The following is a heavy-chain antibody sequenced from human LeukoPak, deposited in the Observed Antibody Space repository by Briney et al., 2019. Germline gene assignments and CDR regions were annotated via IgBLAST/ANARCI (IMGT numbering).Heavy chain of an antibody. Sequence: GGSLRLSCAASGFTFSTYAMSWVRQAPGKGLEWVSAISDSGGSTYYAGSVKGRFTISRDSSKNTLYLQMNSLRAEDTAVYYCAKPARTDYTDYWGQGTLVTVSS. CDR3: AKPARTDYTDY. CDR2: ISDSGGST. J-gene: IGHJ4*02. D-gene: IGHD1-14*01. CDR1: GFTFSTYA. V-gene: IGHV3-23*01.